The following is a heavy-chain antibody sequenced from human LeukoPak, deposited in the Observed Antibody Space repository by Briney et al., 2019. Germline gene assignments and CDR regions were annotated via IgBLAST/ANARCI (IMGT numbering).Heavy chain of an antibody. CDR2: ISGSGGST. CDR1: GFTFSSYA. D-gene: IGHD4-11*01. Sequence: GGSLRLSCAASGFTFSSYAMSWVRRAPGKGLEWVSAISGSGGSTYYADSVKGRFTISRDNSKNTLYLQMNSLRAEDTAVYYCAKDGGGYSKEAYYYYYMDVWGKGTTVTVFS. CDR3: AKDGGGYSKEAYYYYYMDV. J-gene: IGHJ6*03. V-gene: IGHV3-23*01.